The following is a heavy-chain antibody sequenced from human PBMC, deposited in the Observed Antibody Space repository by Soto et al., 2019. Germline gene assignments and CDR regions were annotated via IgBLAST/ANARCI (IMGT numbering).Heavy chain of an antibody. CDR3: ARVIRLVRGVIHGMDV. D-gene: IGHD3-10*01. V-gene: IGHV1-18*01. CDR2: INADYGNT. CDR1: GYTFYSHS. J-gene: IGHJ6*02. Sequence: ASVKVSCKASGYTFYSHSISWVRQAPGQGLEWMGRINADYGNTQYAQKFRGRVTMTTDTSTTTVYMELTNLRSDDTAVYYCARVIRLVRGVIHGMDVWGQGTTVTRLL.